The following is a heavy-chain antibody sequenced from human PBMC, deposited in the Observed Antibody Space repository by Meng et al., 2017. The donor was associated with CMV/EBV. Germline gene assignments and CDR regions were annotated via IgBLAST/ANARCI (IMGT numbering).Heavy chain of an antibody. D-gene: IGHD6-19*01. CDR3: VRHLPQGSGLKIGFDY. J-gene: IGHJ4*02. Sequence: QLQLPQESGPGLVEPLETLSRTCTVSGESISSRNPYWGWVRQSPGKGLEWIASIAYSGSADYNPSLNSWVTMSVDTSKNQFSLKLSSVTAADTAVYYCVRHLPQGSGLKIGFDYWGLGTLVTVSS. V-gene: IGHV4-39*07. CDR2: IAYSGSA. CDR1: GESISSRNPY.